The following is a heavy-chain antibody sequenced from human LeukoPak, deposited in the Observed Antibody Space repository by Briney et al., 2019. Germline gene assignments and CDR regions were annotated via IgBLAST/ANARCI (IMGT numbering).Heavy chain of an antibody. CDR2: IRSKAYGGTT. Sequence: GGSLRLSCAASGFTFGDYAMSWFRQAPGKGLEWVGFIRSKAYGGTTEYAASVKGRFTISRGDSKSIAYLQMNSLKTEDTAVYYCTSSVSYCSGGSCSDYWGQGTLVTVSS. J-gene: IGHJ4*02. V-gene: IGHV3-49*03. CDR3: TSSVSYCSGGSCSDY. D-gene: IGHD2-15*01. CDR1: GFTFGDYA.